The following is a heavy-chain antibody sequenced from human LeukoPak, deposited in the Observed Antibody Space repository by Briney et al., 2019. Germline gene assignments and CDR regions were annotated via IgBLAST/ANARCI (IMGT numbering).Heavy chain of an antibody. CDR2: IIPILGRA. D-gene: IGHD3-22*01. CDR1: GCTFSSYA. Sequence: GASVKVSCKSSGCTFSSYAISWVRPAPGQGLAWMGRIIPILGRANYAQKFQGRVTITADKSTSTAYMELSSLRSEDTAVYYRAREALHYDSSGYYLRVYFDYWGQGTLVTVSS. CDR3: AREALHYDSSGYYLRVYFDY. J-gene: IGHJ4*02. V-gene: IGHV1-69*04.